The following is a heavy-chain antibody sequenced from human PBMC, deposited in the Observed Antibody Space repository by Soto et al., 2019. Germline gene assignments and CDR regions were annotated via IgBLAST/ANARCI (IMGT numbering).Heavy chain of an antibody. D-gene: IGHD3-10*01. J-gene: IGHJ5*02. CDR1: GGSISNNTW. Sequence: PSETLSLTCAVSGGSISNNTWWSWVRQPPGKGLEWIASIYYSGHTYYIPSLKSRVTISVDTSKNQFSLKLSSVTAADTAVYYCAMSLWFGNTPNWFDPWGQGPLVTVS. CDR2: IYYSGHT. CDR3: AMSLWFGNTPNWFDP. V-gene: IGHV4-39*01.